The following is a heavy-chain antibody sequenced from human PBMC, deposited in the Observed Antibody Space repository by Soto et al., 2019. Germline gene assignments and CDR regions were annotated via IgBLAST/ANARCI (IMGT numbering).Heavy chain of an antibody. J-gene: IGHJ6*02. V-gene: IGHV3-48*02. CDR3: ARLGYCSSATCKYYFYYYGMHV. CDR1: GFSFGSYS. Sequence: EVQLVESGGSLVQPGGSLRLSCEASGFSFGSYSMNWVRQAPGKGLEWVSFISGRGTTTYYADSVKGRFTVSRDNAKNSLSLEVNSLRDEDTAVYYCARLGYCSSATCKYYFYYYGMHVWGQGTTVTVSS. CDR2: ISGRGTTT. D-gene: IGHD2-2*01.